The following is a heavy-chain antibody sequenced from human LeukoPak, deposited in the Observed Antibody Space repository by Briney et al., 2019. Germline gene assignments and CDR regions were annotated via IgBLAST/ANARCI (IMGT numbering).Heavy chain of an antibody. V-gene: IGHV3-30-3*01. CDR2: ISYDGSNK. D-gene: IGHD3-10*01. CDR1: GFTFSSYA. CDR3: ARDPFGAFDI. Sequence: GGSLRLSCAASGFTFSSYAMHWVRQAPGKGLEWVAVISYDGSNKYYADSVKGRFTISRDNSKNTLYLQMNSLRAEDTAVYYCARDPFGAFDIWGQGTMVTVSS. J-gene: IGHJ3*02.